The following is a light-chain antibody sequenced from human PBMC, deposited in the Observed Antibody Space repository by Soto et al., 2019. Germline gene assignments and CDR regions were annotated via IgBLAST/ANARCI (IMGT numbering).Light chain of an antibody. Sequence: EIVLTQSPGTLSLSPGERATLSCRASQSVSSSELAWYQQKPDQAPRLLVYSASSRATGIPDRFSGSGSGTDFTLTISRLEPEDFAVYYCQHYGSSSTLPYGGGTKVAIK. CDR3: QHYGSSSTLP. V-gene: IGKV3-20*01. J-gene: IGKJ4*01. CDR1: QSVSSSE. CDR2: SAS.